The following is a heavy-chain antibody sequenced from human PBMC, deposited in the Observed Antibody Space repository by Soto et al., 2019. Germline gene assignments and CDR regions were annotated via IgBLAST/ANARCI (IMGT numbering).Heavy chain of an antibody. V-gene: IGHV3-30-3*01. D-gene: IGHD1-1*01. CDR3: AKDIQGGYNWGDGFDP. J-gene: IGHJ5*02. CDR2: ITHDGSDK. CDR1: GFTFSSYA. Sequence: VQLVESGGGAVQPGRSLRLSCAASGFTFSSYAMHWVRQAPGKGLEWVAVITHDGSDKVYGDSVKGRFTISRDNLKNMLYGQLNSLKAEDTAMYYCAKDIQGGYNWGDGFDPWGQGTLVIVSS.